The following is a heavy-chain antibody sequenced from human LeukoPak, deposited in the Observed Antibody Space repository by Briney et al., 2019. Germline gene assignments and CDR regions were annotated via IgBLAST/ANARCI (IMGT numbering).Heavy chain of an antibody. CDR3: TTEAVQGGYSGYDRFWDAFDI. CDR1: GFTFSGSA. J-gene: IGHJ3*02. CDR2: IRSKANSYAT. V-gene: IGHV3-73*01. Sequence: GGSLRLSCAASGFTFSGSAMHWVRQASGKGLEWVGRIRSKANSYATAYAASVKGRFTISRDDSKNTAYLQMNSLKTEDTAVYYCTTEAVQGGYSGYDRFWDAFDIWGQRTMVTVSS. D-gene: IGHD5-12*01.